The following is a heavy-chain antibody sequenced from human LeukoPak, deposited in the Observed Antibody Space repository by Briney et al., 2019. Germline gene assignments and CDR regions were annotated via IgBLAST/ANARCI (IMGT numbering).Heavy chain of an antibody. Sequence: SQTLSLTCTVSGGSISSGDFYWSWIRQPPGKGLEWIGYIYYSGSTYYNPSLNSRLTISVDTSKNQFSLKLSSVTAADTAVYYCARYAAYHSRGNYFDYWGQGTLVAVSS. D-gene: IGHD3-22*01. J-gene: IGHJ4*02. CDR1: GGSISSGDFY. CDR2: IYYSGST. CDR3: ARYAAYHSRGNYFDY. V-gene: IGHV4-30-4*08.